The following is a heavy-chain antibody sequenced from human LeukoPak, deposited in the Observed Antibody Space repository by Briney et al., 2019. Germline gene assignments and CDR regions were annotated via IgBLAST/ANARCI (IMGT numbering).Heavy chain of an antibody. Sequence: SETLSLTCTVSGYSISSGYYRGWIRQPPGKGLEWIGSIYHSGSTYYNPSLKSRVTISVDTSKNQFSLKLSSVTAADTAVYYCARDFEASIAAAGPFDPWGQGTQVTVSS. CDR2: IYHSGST. V-gene: IGHV4-38-2*02. J-gene: IGHJ5*02. D-gene: IGHD6-13*01. CDR3: ARDFEASIAAAGPFDP. CDR1: GYSISSGYY.